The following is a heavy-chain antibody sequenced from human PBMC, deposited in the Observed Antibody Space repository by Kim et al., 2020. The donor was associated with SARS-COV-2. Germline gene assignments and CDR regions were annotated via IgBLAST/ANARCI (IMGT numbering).Heavy chain of an antibody. D-gene: IGHD5-18*01. CDR3: SRGIQLWLGYYDYGLDV. V-gene: IGHV4-34*01. CDR2: INHSGST. J-gene: IGHJ6*01. CDR1: GGSFSGYY. Sequence: SETLSLTCAVYGGSFSGYYWSWIRQPPGKGLEWIGEINHSGSTNYNPSLKSRVTISVDTSKNQFSLKLSSVTAADTAVYYCSRGIQLWLGYYDYGLDVWG.